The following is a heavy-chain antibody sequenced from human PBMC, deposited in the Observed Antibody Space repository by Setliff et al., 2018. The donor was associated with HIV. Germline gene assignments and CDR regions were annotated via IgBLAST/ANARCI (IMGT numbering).Heavy chain of an antibody. CDR1: GASISSSSHH. Sequence: SETLSLTCTVSGASISSSSHHWAWIRQPPGKGLEYIGNIYYTGSTHHNPSLESRVATSVDTSKNQFSLKLSSVTAADTAVYYCARKGDVGGWFDPWGQGTLVTVSS. J-gene: IGHJ5*02. CDR2: IYYTGST. V-gene: IGHV4-39*07. D-gene: IGHD3-16*01. CDR3: ARKGDVGGWFDP.